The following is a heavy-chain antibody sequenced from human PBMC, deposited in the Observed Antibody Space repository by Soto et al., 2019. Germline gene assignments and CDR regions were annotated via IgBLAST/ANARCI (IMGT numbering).Heavy chain of an antibody. CDR1: GFTFSSYG. J-gene: IGHJ4*02. V-gene: IGHV3-33*01. CDR3: ARELYGSGSYSVDDY. CDR2: IWYDGSNK. D-gene: IGHD3-10*01. Sequence: GGSLRLSCAASGFTFSSYGMHWVRQAPGKGLEWVAVIWYDGSNKYYADSVKGRFTISRDNSKNTLYLQMNSLRAEDTAVYYCARELYGSGSYSVDDYWGQGTLVTVSS.